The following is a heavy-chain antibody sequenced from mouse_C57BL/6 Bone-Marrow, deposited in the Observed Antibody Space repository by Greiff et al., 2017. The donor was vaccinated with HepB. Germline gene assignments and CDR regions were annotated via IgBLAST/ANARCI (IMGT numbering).Heavy chain of an antibody. CDR2: ISGGGGNT. V-gene: IGHV5-9*01. CDR3: LSFAWFAY. J-gene: IGHJ3*01. Sequence: EVHLVESGGGLVKPGGSLKLSCAASGFTFSSYTMSWVRQTPEKRLEWVATISGGGGNTYYPDSVKGRFTISRDNAKNTLYLQMSSLRSEDTALYYCLSFAWFAYWGQGTLVTVSA. CDR1: GFTFSSYT.